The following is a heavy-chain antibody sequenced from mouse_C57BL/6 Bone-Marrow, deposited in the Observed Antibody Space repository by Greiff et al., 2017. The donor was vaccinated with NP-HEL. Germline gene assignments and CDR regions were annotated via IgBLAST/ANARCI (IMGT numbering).Heavy chain of an antibody. V-gene: IGHV1-76*01. D-gene: IGHD1-1*01. CDR2: IYPGSGNT. Sequence: VKLMESGAELVRPGASVKLSCKASGYTFTDYYINWVKQRPGQGLEWIARIYPGSGNTYYNEKFKGKATLTAEKSSSTAYMQLSSLTSEDSAVYFCAREDYYGTLYYFDYWGQGTTLTVSS. CDR1: GYTFTDYY. CDR3: AREDYYGTLYYFDY. J-gene: IGHJ2*01.